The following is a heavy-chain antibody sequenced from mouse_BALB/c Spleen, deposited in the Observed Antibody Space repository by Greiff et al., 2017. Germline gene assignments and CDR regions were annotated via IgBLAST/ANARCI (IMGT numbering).Heavy chain of an antibody. V-gene: IGHV5-17*02. CDR2: ISSGSSTI. D-gene: IGHD1-1*01. Sequence: EVKLQESGGGLVQPGGSRKLSCAASGFTFSSFGMHWVRQAPEKGLEWVAYISSGSSTIYYADTVKGRFTISRDNPKNTLFLQMTSLRSEDKAMYYCARARDYGFDYWGQGTTLTVSS. CDR1: GFTFSSFG. CDR3: ARARDYGFDY. J-gene: IGHJ2*01.